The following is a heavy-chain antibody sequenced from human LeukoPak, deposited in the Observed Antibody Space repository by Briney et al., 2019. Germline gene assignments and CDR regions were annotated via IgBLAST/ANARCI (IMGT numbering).Heavy chain of an antibody. CDR3: ARRLSTRSYYLDD. V-gene: IGHV4-39*01. D-gene: IGHD2/OR15-2a*01. CDR2: IYYSGTT. CDR1: GGSISISSDY. Sequence: SETLCLTCTVSGGSISISSDYWGWIRQPPGKGLEWIGDIYYSGTTNYNPSLKSRVTMSVDTSKNQFSLKLNSATAADTAVYYCARRLSTRSYYLDDWGQGTLVTVSS. J-gene: IGHJ4*02.